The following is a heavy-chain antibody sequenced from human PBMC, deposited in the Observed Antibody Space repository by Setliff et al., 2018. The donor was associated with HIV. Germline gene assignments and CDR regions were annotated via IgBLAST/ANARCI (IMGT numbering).Heavy chain of an antibody. Sequence: KPSESLSLTCFLYGGSFGGYYGTWFRQPPGKGPEWIGIIFHRGSTNYNPSLKGRFTISVDTSKNQFSLKLSSVTSADPAVYYCARGRSLGVWGQGTMVTVSS. CDR1: GGSFGGYY. J-gene: IGHJ3*01. D-gene: IGHD3-3*02. V-gene: IGHV4-34*01. CDR2: IFHRGST. CDR3: ARGRSLGV.